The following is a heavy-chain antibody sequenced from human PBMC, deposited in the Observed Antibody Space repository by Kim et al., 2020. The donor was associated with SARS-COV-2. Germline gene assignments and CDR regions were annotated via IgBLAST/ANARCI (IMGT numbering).Heavy chain of an antibody. Sequence: GGSLRLSCAASGFTFSSYAMHWVRQAPGKGLEWVAVISYDGSNKYYADSVKGRFTISRDNSKNTLYLQMNSLRAEDTAVYYCAREEVAWNGRYFDYWGQGTLVTVSS. D-gene: IGHD1-1*01. CDR1: GFTFSSYA. CDR3: AREEVAWNGRYFDY. J-gene: IGHJ4*02. CDR2: ISYDGSNK. V-gene: IGHV3-30*04.